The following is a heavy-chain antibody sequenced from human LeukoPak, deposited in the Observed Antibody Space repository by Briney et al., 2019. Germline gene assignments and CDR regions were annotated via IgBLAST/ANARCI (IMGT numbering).Heavy chain of an antibody. Sequence: ASVKVSCKASGYTFTSYGIAWVRQAPGQGLEWVGWISVYTGDTNYTQKFQDRITMTTDTSTNTAYIELRSLRSDDTAVYYCARTEYGDFRFWDYMGVWGKGTTVTVSS. D-gene: IGHD4-17*01. J-gene: IGHJ6*03. V-gene: IGHV1-18*01. CDR2: ISVYTGDT. CDR1: GYTFTSYG. CDR3: ARTEYGDFRFWDYMGV.